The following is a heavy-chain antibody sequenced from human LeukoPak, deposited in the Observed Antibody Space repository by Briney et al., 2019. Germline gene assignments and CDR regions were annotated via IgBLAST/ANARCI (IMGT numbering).Heavy chain of an antibody. D-gene: IGHD2-2*01. Sequence: GGSLRLSCAASGFTVSSNYMSWVRQAPGKGLEWVSVIYSGGSTYYADSVKGRFTISRDNSKNTLYLQMNSLRAEDTAVYYCASVAPRYCSSTSCPDYWGQGTLVTVSS. J-gene: IGHJ4*02. V-gene: IGHV3-66*01. CDR2: IYSGGST. CDR3: ASVAPRYCSSTSCPDY. CDR1: GFTVSSNY.